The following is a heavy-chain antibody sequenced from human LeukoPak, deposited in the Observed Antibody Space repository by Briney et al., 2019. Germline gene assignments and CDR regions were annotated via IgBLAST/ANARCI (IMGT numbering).Heavy chain of an antibody. V-gene: IGHV1-2*02. CDR1: GYTFTGYY. Sequence: ASVKVSCKASGYTFTGYYMHWVRQAPGQGLEWMGWINPNSGGTNYAQKFQGRVTMTRDTSISTAYMELSRLRSDDTAVYYCARKSAAWTQLWLPDYWGQGTLVTVSS. CDR2: INPNSGGT. D-gene: IGHD5-18*01. CDR3: ARKSAAWTQLWLPDY. J-gene: IGHJ4*02.